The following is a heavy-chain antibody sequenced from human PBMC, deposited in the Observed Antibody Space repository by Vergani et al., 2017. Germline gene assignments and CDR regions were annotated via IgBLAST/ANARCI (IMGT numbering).Heavy chain of an antibody. J-gene: IGHJ4*02. Sequence: EVHLVESGGGLVQPGRSLRLSCSGSGFTLGDYAMTWVRQAPGKGLEWVAFIWSKPYGGTAEYAASVKGRFTISRDDSRSIAYRQMSSLKAEDTAVYYCTRDRVDDSYAYFAYWGKGTLVTVSP. V-gene: IGHV3-49*04. CDR3: TRDRVDDSYAYFAY. CDR2: IWSKPYGGTA. D-gene: IGHD3-16*01. CDR1: GFTLGDYA.